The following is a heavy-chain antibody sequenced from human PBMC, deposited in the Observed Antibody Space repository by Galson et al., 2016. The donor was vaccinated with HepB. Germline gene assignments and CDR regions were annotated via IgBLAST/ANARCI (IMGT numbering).Heavy chain of an antibody. CDR3: ARDRGFYSSTWD. D-gene: IGHD2-2*01. V-gene: IGHV3-53*01. CDR1: GFSVSNNY. J-gene: IGHJ4*02. Sequence: SLRLSCAPSGFSVSNNYMNWVRQAPGKGLEWVSVIYSGDYTYYADSVKGRFTISRDNSKNTLYLQMISLRAEDTAVYYCARDRGFYSSTWDWGQGTLVTVSS. CDR2: IYSGDYT.